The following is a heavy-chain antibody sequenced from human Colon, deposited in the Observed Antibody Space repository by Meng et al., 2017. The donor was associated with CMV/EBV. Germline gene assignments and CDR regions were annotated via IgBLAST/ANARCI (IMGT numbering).Heavy chain of an antibody. CDR1: GFTLSAHY. J-gene: IGHJ4*02. D-gene: IGHD3-16*01. V-gene: IGHV3-72*01. CDR2: TRNKANSYTT. CDR3: ASLGGGGTSPDY. Sequence: GGSLRLSCAASGFTLSAHYMDWVRQGPGKGLEWVGRTRNKANSYTTEYAASVKGRFTISRDDSKNSLYLQMNSLKTEDTAVYYCASLGGGGTSPDYWGQGTLVTVSS.